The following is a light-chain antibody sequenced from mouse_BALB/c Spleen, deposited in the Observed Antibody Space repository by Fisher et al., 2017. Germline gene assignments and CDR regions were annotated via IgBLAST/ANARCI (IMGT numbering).Light chain of an antibody. J-gene: IGKJ5*01. Sequence: IVMTQSPAIMSASPGEKVTITCSASSSVSYMHWYQQKSGTSPKRWIYDTSKLASGVPAGFSGSGSGTSYSLTISSMKAEDASTYYCQQWSSNPLTFGAGTKLELK. CDR1: SSVSY. V-gene: IGKV4-59*01. CDR3: QQWSSNPLT. CDR2: DTS.